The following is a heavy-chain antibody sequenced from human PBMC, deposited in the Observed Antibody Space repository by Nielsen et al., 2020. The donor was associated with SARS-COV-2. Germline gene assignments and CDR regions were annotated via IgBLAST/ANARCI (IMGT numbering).Heavy chain of an antibody. V-gene: IGHV5-51*01. D-gene: IGHD4-17*01. CDR3: ALGVTTGFLAFDI. CDR2: IYPGDSDT. J-gene: IGHJ3*02. CDR1: GYSFTSYW. Sequence: GGSLRLSCKGSGYSFTSYWIGWVRQMPGKGLEWMGIIYPGDSDTRYSPSFQGQVTISADKSISTAYPQWSSLKASDTAMYYCALGVTTGFLAFDIWSQGTMVTVSS.